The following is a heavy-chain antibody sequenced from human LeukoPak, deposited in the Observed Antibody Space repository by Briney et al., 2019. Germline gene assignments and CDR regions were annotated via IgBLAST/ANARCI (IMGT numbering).Heavy chain of an antibody. CDR1: GYRFYSYG. D-gene: IGHD1-26*01. CDR2: ITLHSGDT. CDR3: AREGQVGLDN. Sequence: ASVKVSCKASGYRFYSYGISWVRQAPGQGLEWLGWITLHSGDTHYAQKYQGRLTMTSDTSISTGYMELSRLQFDDTAVYYCAREGQVGLDNWGQGTLVTVSS. J-gene: IGHJ1*01. V-gene: IGHV1-2*02.